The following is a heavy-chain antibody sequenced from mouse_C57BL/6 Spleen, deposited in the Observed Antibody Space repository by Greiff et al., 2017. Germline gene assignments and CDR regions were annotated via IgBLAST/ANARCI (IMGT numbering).Heavy chain of an antibody. V-gene: IGHV1-22*01. J-gene: IGHJ3*01. CDR2: INPNNGGT. CDR3: AREGYYYGSGAY. D-gene: IGHD1-1*01. CDR1: GYTFTDYN. Sequence: VQLQQSGPELVKPGASVKMSCKASGYTFTDYNMHWVKQSHGKSLEWIGYINPNNGGTSYNQKFKGKATLTVNKSSSTAYMELRSLTSEDSAVYYCAREGYYYGSGAYWGQGTLVTVSA.